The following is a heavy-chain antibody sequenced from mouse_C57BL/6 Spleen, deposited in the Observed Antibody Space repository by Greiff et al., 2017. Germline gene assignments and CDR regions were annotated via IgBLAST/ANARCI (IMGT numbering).Heavy chain of an antibody. CDR3: ARAVVAYYCDY. Sequence: VQLQQPGAELVMPGASVKLSCKASGYTFTSYWMHWVKQRPGQGLEWIGEIDPSDSYTNYNQKFKGKSTLTVDKSSSTAYMQLSSLTSEDSAVYYCARAVVAYYCDYWGQGTTLAVSS. D-gene: IGHD1-1*01. CDR2: IDPSDSYT. V-gene: IGHV1-69*01. J-gene: IGHJ2*01. CDR1: GYTFTSYW.